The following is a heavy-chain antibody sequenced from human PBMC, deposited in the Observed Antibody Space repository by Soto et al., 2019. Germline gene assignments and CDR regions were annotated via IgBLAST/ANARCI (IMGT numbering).Heavy chain of an antibody. D-gene: IGHD3-22*01. CDR1: GFTFSNAC. CDR2: IKSKTDGVTT. J-gene: IGHJ3*02. CDR3: IKDNITMIVVFTRPWLMKNRQDAFDI. Sequence: GGSLRLSCAASGFTFSNACMNLVRQAQGKGLEWVGRIKSKTDGVTTDYTAPVKGRFTISRDDSKNTLYLKMKRLKTEDAIVYYCIKDNITMIVVFTRPWLMKNRQDAFDIWVQGTMVTVS. V-gene: IGHV3-15*07.